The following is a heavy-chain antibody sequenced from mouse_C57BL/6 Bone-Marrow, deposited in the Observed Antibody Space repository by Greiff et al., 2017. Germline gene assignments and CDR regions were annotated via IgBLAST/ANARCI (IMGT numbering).Heavy chain of an antibody. V-gene: IGHV14-4*01. Sequence: VQLQQSGAELVRPGASVKLSCTASGFNIKDDYMHWVKQRPEQGLEWIGWIDPENGDTEYAPKFQGKATITADTSSNTAYLQLSSLTSEDTAVYYCTSYGCFDYWGQGTTLTVSS. J-gene: IGHJ2*01. CDR1: GFNIKDDY. CDR3: TSYGCFDY. D-gene: IGHD2-2*01. CDR2: IDPENGDT.